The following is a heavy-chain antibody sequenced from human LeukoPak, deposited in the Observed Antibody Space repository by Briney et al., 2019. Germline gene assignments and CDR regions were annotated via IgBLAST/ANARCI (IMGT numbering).Heavy chain of an antibody. J-gene: IGHJ5*02. V-gene: IGHV4-39*02. D-gene: IGHD5-18*01. CDR3: ARVEGNSPPYNWFDR. Sequence: SETLSLTCSVSGGSISSSSYYWGCIRQPPGQELEWIGTIYYNGNTYYNPSLKSRVTISADTSKNQFSLKLRSVTATDTAVYYCARVEGNSPPYNWFDRWGQGTLVTVSS. CDR2: IYYNGNT. CDR1: GGSISSSSYY.